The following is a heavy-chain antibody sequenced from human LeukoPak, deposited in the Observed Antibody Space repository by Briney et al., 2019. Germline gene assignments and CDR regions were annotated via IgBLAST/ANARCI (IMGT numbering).Heavy chain of an antibody. D-gene: IGHD3-10*01. CDR1: GFTFSSYG. Sequence: PGGSLRLSCAASGFTFSSYGMHWVRQAPGKGLEWVAFARSDESVKNYADSVKGRFTISRDNSKNTLYLQMSSLRAEDTAVYYCASAAEWFGEPFDYWGQGTLVTVSS. CDR3: ASAAEWFGEPFDY. CDR2: ARSDESVK. J-gene: IGHJ4*02. V-gene: IGHV3-30*02.